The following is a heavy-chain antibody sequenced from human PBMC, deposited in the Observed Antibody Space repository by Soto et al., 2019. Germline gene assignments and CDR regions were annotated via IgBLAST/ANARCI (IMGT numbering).Heavy chain of an antibody. CDR3: AHRRNSYYDIFTGYRKNWFDP. J-gene: IGHJ5*02. D-gene: IGHD3-9*01. CDR1: GFSLSSSGVG. CDR2: IYWDDEK. Sequence: QITLKESGPTLVKPTQTLTLTCTFSGFSLSSSGVGVGWIRQPPGKALEWLALIYWDDEKSYSPSLKSRLTITKDSSKNQVVLTMTNMDPVDTATYYCAHRRNSYYDIFTGYRKNWFDPWGQGALVTVSS. V-gene: IGHV2-5*02.